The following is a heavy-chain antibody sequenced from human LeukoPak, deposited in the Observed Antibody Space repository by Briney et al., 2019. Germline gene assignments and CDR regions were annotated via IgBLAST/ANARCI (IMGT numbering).Heavy chain of an antibody. D-gene: IGHD3-16*01. V-gene: IGHV3-53*01. J-gene: IGHJ3*01. CDR3: ARVVEGFHIMS. Sequence: GGSLRLSCAASGFSVSSDYMSWVRQAPGQGLEWVSVIYSGGKTSYADYVKGRFTISRDTSKNAVYLQMNSLRAEDMPMYYCARVVEGFHIMSWGQGTMVTVSS. CDR2: IYSGGKT. CDR1: GFSVSSDY.